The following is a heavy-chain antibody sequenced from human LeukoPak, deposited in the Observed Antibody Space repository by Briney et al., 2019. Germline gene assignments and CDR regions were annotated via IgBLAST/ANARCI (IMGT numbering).Heavy chain of an antibody. Sequence: ASVKVSCKASGYTFTGYYMRWVRQAPGQGLEWMGWINPNSGGTNYAQKFQGWVTMTRDTSISTAYMELSRLRSDDTAVYYCARADDYYGSGSYYSFDYWGQGTLVTVSS. J-gene: IGHJ4*02. CDR2: INPNSGGT. V-gene: IGHV1-2*04. CDR3: ARADDYYGSGSYYSFDY. D-gene: IGHD3-10*01. CDR1: GYTFTGYY.